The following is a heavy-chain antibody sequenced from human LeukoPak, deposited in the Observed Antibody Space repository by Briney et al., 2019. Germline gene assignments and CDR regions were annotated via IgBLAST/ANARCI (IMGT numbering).Heavy chain of an antibody. Sequence: SETLSLTCTVSGGSISSNYWSWVRQPPGKGLEWIGEINHSGSTNYNPSLKSRVTISVDTSKNQFSLKLSSVTAADTAVYYCARQGPGYSSGWPFDYWGQGTLVTVSS. CDR2: INHSGST. V-gene: IGHV4-34*01. D-gene: IGHD6-19*01. CDR3: ARQGPGYSSGWPFDY. CDR1: GGSISSNY. J-gene: IGHJ4*02.